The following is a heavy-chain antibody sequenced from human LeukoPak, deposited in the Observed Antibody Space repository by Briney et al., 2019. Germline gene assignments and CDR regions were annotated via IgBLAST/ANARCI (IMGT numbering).Heavy chain of an antibody. CDR3: ARDLMYCDTMSCYDGDFDY. D-gene: IGHD2-2*01. Sequence: ASVKVSCKASGYSFINFGLSWVRQAPGQGLEWMGWISAYSHNTNYAQKFQGRVTMTIDTSTTTVYMELRSLRSDDTAIYYCARDLMYCDTMSCYDGDFDYWGQGTPVTVSS. J-gene: IGHJ4*02. CDR1: GYSFINFG. V-gene: IGHV1-18*01. CDR2: ISAYSHNT.